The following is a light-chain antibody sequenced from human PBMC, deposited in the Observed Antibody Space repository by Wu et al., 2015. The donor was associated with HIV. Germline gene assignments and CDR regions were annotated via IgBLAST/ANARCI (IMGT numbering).Light chain of an antibody. CDR2: KAP. Sequence: DIQMTQSPSTLSASVGDRVTITCRASQSISSWLAWYQQKPGKAPKLLIYKAPSLESGVPSRFSGSGSVTDYTLTISSLQPEDFVTYYCQQYYSTPLTFGGGTKVEIK. CDR3: QQYYSTPLT. J-gene: IGKJ4*01. CDR1: QSISSW. V-gene: IGKV1-5*03.